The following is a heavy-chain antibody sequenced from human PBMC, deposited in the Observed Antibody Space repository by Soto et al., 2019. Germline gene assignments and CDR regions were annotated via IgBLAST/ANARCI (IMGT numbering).Heavy chain of an antibody. V-gene: IGHV3-53*01. J-gene: IGHJ4*02. Sequence: EVQLVESGGGLIQPGGSLRLSCAASGFSVSSSYLSWVRQAPGKGLEWVSIIYADGTTYYADAVKGRFTISRNDSKNTLYLQMNSLRVEATAVYYWVRDSISFGPGVNDYWGQGTLVSVS. CDR1: GFSVSSSY. CDR3: VRDSISFGPGVNDY. D-gene: IGHD5-18*01. CDR2: IYADGTT.